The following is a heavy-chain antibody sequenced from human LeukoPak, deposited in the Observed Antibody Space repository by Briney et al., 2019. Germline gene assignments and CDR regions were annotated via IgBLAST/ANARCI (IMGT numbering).Heavy chain of an antibody. CDR3: ARSRRGDSSGYYYVSFDY. J-gene: IGHJ4*02. D-gene: IGHD3-22*01. Sequence: SETLSLTCVVYVGSFSGYYWSWIRQPPGKGLEWVGEIYHSGRTNYNPSLKSRVTISVDTSKNQSSLKLSSVTAADTAVYYCARSRRGDSSGYYYVSFDYWGQGTLVTVSS. CDR2: IYHSGRT. CDR1: VGSFSGYY. V-gene: IGHV4-34*01.